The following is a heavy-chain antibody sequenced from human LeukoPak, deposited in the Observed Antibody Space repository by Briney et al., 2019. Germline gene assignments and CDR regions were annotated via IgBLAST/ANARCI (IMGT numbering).Heavy chain of an antibody. J-gene: IGHJ6*02. CDR3: ARLDTAMILGMDV. CDR2: IYPGDSDT. CDR1: GYRFSGYW. V-gene: IGHV5-51*01. Sequence: PGESLKISCNGSGYRFSGYWIAWVRQVPGKGLEWMGIIYPGDSDTRYSPSFEGQVTISADTSISTAYLQWNSLQASDTAMFYCARLDTAMILGMDVWGQGTTVTVSS. D-gene: IGHD5-18*01.